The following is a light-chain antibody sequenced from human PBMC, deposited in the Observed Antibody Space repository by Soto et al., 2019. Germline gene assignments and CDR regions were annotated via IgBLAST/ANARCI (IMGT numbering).Light chain of an antibody. V-gene: IGKV1-5*03. CDR3: QHYKTWPLA. J-gene: IGKJ4*01. Sequence: IHMTQSASTLSGLLGDRVPITCRASQTISSWLAWYQQKPGRAPKLLIYKASTLKSGVPSRFSGSGSGTEFTLTISSLQSEDFAVYYCQHYKTWPLAFGGGTDV. CDR1: QTISSW. CDR2: KAS.